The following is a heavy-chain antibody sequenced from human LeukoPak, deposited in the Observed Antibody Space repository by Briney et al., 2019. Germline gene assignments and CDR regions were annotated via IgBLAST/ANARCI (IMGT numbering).Heavy chain of an antibody. CDR3: ARDGNYGDDNAFDI. CDR2: ISSSSSYI. Sequence: PGGSLRLSCAASGFTFSSYSMNWVRQAPGKGLEWVSSISSSSSYIYYADSVKGRFTISRDNAKNSLYLQMNSLRAEDTAVYYCARDGNYGDDNAFDIWGQGTMVTVSS. J-gene: IGHJ3*02. D-gene: IGHD4-17*01. V-gene: IGHV3-21*01. CDR1: GFTFSSYS.